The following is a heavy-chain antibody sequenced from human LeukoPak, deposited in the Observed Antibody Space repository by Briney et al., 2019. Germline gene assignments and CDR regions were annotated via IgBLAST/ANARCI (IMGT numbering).Heavy chain of an antibody. CDR2: ISGSGGST. J-gene: IGHJ4*02. CDR1: GFTFRSYA. CDR3: AKSHGYSYGFDY. Sequence: GGSLRLSCAASGFTFRSYAMSWVRQAPGKGLEWVSGISGSGGSTYYADSVKGRFTISRDNSKNTLYLQMNSLRAEDTAVYYCAKSHGYSYGFDYWGQGTLVTVSS. D-gene: IGHD5-18*01. V-gene: IGHV3-23*01.